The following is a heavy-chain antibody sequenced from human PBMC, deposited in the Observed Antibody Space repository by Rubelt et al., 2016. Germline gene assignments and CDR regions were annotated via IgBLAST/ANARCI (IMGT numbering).Heavy chain of an antibody. J-gene: IGHJ4*02. CDR3: ARETGDTSGWYRDH. CDR1: GYSISSGYY. Sequence: QVQLRQWGAGLLKPSETLSLTCTVSGYSISSGYYWGWIRQPPGQGLEWIGEITHSGSTNYNPSLKSQVTISVDSSKNHFSLNLSAVTAADTAVYYCARETGDTSGWYRDHWGQGTLVTVSS. CDR2: ITHSGST. V-gene: IGHV4-38-2*02. D-gene: IGHD6-19*01.